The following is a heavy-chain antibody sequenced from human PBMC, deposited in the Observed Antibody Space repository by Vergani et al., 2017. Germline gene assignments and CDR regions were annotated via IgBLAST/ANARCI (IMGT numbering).Heavy chain of an antibody. V-gene: IGHV4-34*01. D-gene: IGHD3-10*01. Sequence: QVQLQQWGAGLLKPSETLSLTCAVYGGSFSGYYWSWIRQPPGKGLEWIGEINHSGSTNYNPSLKSRVTISVDTSKNQFSLKLSSVTAADTAVYYCARHPRVRGVIPYDYWGQGTLVTVSS. CDR3: ARHPRVRGVIPYDY. CDR1: GGSFSGYY. CDR2: INHSGST. J-gene: IGHJ4*02.